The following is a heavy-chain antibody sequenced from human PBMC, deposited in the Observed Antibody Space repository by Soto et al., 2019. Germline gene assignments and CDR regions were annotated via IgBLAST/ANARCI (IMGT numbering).Heavy chain of an antibody. Sequence: SVKVSFKASGYIFTNNDVSWVRQATGQGLEWMGWMNPGSGDTGYAQKFQGRVTMTRNISIATAYMELSSLRADDTAIYYCARMASFGSLNWFDPWGQGTLVTVSS. D-gene: IGHD5-18*01. CDR2: MNPGSGDT. CDR3: ARMASFGSLNWFDP. CDR1: GYIFTNND. J-gene: IGHJ5*02. V-gene: IGHV1-8*01.